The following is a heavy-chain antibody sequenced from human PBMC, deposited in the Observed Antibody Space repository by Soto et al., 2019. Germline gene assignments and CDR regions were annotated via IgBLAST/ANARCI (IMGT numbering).Heavy chain of an antibody. D-gene: IGHD2-15*01. CDR2: IIPILGIA. J-gene: IGHJ6*02. CDR1: GGTFSSYT. CDR3: AKYCSGGSCHHYYYCGMDV. Sequence: QVQLVQSGAEVKKPGSSVKVSCKASGGTFSSYTISWVRQAPGQGLEWMGRIIPILGIANYAQKFQGRVTITADKSTRTAYMELSSLRSEDTAVYYCAKYCSGGSCHHYYYCGMDVWGQGTTVTVSS. V-gene: IGHV1-69*02.